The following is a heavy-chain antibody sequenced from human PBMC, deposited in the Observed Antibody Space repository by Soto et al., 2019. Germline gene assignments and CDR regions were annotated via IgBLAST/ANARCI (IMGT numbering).Heavy chain of an antibody. CDR2: ISAYNGNT. D-gene: IGHD3-10*01. CDR1: GYTFTSYG. V-gene: IGHV1-18*01. CDR3: AREYGSGSRFDY. Sequence: QVQLVQSGAEVKKPGASVKVSCKASGYTFTSYGISCVRQAPGQGLEWMVWISAYNGNTNYAQKLQGRVTMTTDTSKSTADMELRRLRSDDTAVYYCAREYGSGSRFDYWGQGTLVTVSS. J-gene: IGHJ4*02.